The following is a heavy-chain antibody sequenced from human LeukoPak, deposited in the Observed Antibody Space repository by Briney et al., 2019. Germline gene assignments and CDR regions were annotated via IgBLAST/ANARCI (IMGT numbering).Heavy chain of an antibody. CDR2: INHSGST. CDR3: ASRCGELYSFDY. V-gene: IGHV4-34*01. J-gene: IGHJ4*02. CDR1: GGSFSGYY. Sequence: SETLSLTCAVYGGSFSGYYWSWIRQPPGKGLEWIGEINHSGSTNYNPSLKSRVAISVDTSKNQFSLKLSSVTAADTAVYYCASRCGELYSFDYWGQGTLVTVSS. D-gene: IGHD3-10*01.